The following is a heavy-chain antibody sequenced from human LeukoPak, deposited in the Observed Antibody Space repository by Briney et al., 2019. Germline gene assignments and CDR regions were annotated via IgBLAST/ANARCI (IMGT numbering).Heavy chain of an antibody. CDR2: INRDGSRT. V-gene: IGHV3-74*01. J-gene: IGHJ4*02. Sequence: GGSLRLSCAASGFTFSSNWIHWVRQAPGKGLVWVTRINRDGSRTSYADSVKGRFAISRDNAKNTVYLQMNSLRAEDTAVYYCASSRGSWPDYFDYWGQGTLVTVSS. CDR1: GFTFSSNW. D-gene: IGHD6-13*01. CDR3: ASSRGSWPDYFDY.